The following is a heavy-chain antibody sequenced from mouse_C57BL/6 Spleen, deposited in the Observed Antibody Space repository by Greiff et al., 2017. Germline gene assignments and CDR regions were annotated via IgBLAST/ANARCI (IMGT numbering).Heavy chain of an antibody. CDR1: GYSITSGYY. CDR3: ARTFFDGSSYGWYFDV. J-gene: IGHJ1*03. D-gene: IGHD1-1*01. CDR2: ISYDGSN. Sequence: EVKLMESGPGLVKPSQSLSLTCSVTGYSITSGYYWNWIRQLPGNKLEWMGYISYDGSNNYNPSLKNRISITRDTSKNQFFLKLNSVTTEDTATYYCARTFFDGSSYGWYFDVWGTGTTVAVSS. V-gene: IGHV3-6*01.